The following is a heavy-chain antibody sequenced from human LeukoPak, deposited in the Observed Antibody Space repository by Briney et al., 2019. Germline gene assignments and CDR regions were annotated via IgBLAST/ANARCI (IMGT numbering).Heavy chain of an antibody. D-gene: IGHD1-26*01. CDR3: ARTWDD. Sequence: SETLSLTCAVYGGSLNDYLWSWIRQPPGQGLEWIGEVGHSGTTNYNPSLKSRVTISVDTSKNQFSLKLSSVTAADTAVYYCARTWDDWGQGTLVTVSS. CDR1: GGSLNDYL. CDR2: VGHSGTT. V-gene: IGHV4-34*01. J-gene: IGHJ4*02.